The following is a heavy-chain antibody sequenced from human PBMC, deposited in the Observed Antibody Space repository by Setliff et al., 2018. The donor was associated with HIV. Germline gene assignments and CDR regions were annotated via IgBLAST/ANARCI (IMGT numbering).Heavy chain of an antibody. Sequence: GESLKISCMGSGYSFTSYWIGWVRQMPGKGLEWMGIIYPGDSDTRYSPSFQGQVTISADKSISTAYLQWSSLKASDTAMYYCARRGYYYDSSGYYHYYYYGMDVWGQGTTVTVSS. CDR1: GYSFTSYW. D-gene: IGHD3-22*01. V-gene: IGHV5-51*01. J-gene: IGHJ6*02. CDR2: IYPGDSDT. CDR3: ARRGYYYDSSGYYHYYYYGMDV.